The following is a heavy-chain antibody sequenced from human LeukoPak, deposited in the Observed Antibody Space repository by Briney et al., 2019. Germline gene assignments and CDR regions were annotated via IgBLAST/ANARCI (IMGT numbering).Heavy chain of an antibody. CDR1: GYTFTGYY. D-gene: IGHD6-19*01. CDR3: ARGIVVAGMGDNRLQPFDN. J-gene: IGHJ4*02. CDR2: INPISGAT. V-gene: IGHV1-2*02. Sequence: GASVKVSCKASGYTFTGYYIHWVRQAPGQGLEWMGWINPISGATTYVQKFQGRVTMTRDTSINTAYMELSKLGSDDTAVYYCARGIVVAGMGDNRLQPFDNWGQGTLVTVSS.